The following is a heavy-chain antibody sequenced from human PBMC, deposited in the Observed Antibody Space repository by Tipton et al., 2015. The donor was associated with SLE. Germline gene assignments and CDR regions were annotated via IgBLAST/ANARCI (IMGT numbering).Heavy chain of an antibody. J-gene: IGHJ4*02. CDR3: ARHVRRSGWYLDY. CDR1: GGSISSGSYY. Sequence: TLSLTCTVSGGSISSGSYYWSWIRQPPGKGLEWIGEINHSGSTNYNPSLKSLVTISVDTSKNQFSLKLSSVTAADTAVYYCARHVRRSGWYLDYWGQGTLVTVSS. V-gene: IGHV4-39*07. D-gene: IGHD6-19*01. CDR2: INHSGST.